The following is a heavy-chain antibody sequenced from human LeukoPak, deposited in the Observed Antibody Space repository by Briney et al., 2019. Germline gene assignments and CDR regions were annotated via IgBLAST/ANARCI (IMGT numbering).Heavy chain of an antibody. CDR1: GGSISSSNW. J-gene: IGHJ4*02. Sequence: SGTLSLTCAVSGGSISSSNWWNWVRQPPGKGLEWIGSIYYSGSTYYNPSLKSRVTISVDTSKNQFSLKLSSVTAADTAVYYCARGPHSNPAFDYWGQGTLVTVSS. V-gene: IGHV4-4*02. CDR3: ARGPHSNPAFDY. D-gene: IGHD4-11*01. CDR2: IYYSGST.